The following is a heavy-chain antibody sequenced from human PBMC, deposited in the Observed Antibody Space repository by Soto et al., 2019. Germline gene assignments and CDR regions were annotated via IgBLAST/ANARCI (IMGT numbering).Heavy chain of an antibody. CDR1: GFIFSSYS. J-gene: IGHJ4*02. D-gene: IGHD6-19*01. Sequence: GSLRLSCAASGFIFSSYSMNWVRQAPGKGLEWVSYISSSSSSISYADSVKGRFTISRDNAKNSVYLQMNSLRDEDTAVYYCARDRVPRYSSGWCDYWGQGTLVTVSS. CDR3: ARDRVPRYSSGWCDY. CDR2: ISSSSSSI. V-gene: IGHV3-48*02.